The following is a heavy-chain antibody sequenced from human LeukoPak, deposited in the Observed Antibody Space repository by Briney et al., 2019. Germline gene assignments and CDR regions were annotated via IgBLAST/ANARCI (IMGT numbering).Heavy chain of an antibody. CDR2: LSSGGSMI. CDR1: GFTFSDYY. D-gene: IGHD6-13*01. Sequence: PGGSLRLSCVASGFTFSDYYINWIRQAPGMGLEWIAYLSSGGSMIYYADSVKGRFAISRDNSKNTLYLQMNSLRAEDTAVYYCAKDKRAEAAGEFSDYWGQGTLVTVSS. V-gene: IGHV3-11*01. CDR3: AKDKRAEAAGEFSDY. J-gene: IGHJ4*02.